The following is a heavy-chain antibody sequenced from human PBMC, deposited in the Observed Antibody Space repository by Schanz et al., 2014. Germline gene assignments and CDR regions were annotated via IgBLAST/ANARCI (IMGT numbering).Heavy chain of an antibody. CDR2: ISGSGGST. J-gene: IGHJ4*02. Sequence: EVHLLESGGGLVQPGGSLRLSCAASGFSFGTYAMSWVRQAPGKGLLWVSAISGSGGSTYYADSVKGRFTISRDNSKNTLYLQMNSLRVEDTAVYYCAKDPRGDKNDRAYYFDYWGQGTLVSVSS. CDR3: AKDPRGDKNDRAYYFDY. V-gene: IGHV3-23*01. D-gene: IGHD3-10*01. CDR1: GFSFGTYA.